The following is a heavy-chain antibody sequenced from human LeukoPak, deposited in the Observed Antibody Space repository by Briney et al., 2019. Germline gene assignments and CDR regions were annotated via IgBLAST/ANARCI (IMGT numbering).Heavy chain of an antibody. CDR3: ARVEPPNLPAATAQFYYFDY. Sequence: GASVKVSCKASGYTFTSYGISWVRQAPGKGLEWMGWISGYNGNTNYAQKLQGRVAMTTDTSTSTVYMELRSLRSDDTAVYYCARVEPPNLPAATAQFYYFDYWGQGTLVTVSS. V-gene: IGHV1-18*01. D-gene: IGHD2-2*01. J-gene: IGHJ4*02. CDR1: GYTFTSYG. CDR2: ISGYNGNT.